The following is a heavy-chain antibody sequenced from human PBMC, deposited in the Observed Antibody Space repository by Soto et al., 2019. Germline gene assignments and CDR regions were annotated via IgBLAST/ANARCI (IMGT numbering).Heavy chain of an antibody. CDR3: AREDSSGYYLDYYFDY. Sequence: QTLSLTCDISGFRVSSNSAAWNLIRQSPSRGLEWLGRTYYSSKWYNDYAVSVKSRITINPDTSKNQFSLQLNSVTPEDTAVYYCAREDSSGYYLDYYFDYWGQGTLVTVSS. V-gene: IGHV6-1*01. D-gene: IGHD3-22*01. CDR2: TYYSSKWYN. J-gene: IGHJ4*02. CDR1: GFRVSSNSAA.